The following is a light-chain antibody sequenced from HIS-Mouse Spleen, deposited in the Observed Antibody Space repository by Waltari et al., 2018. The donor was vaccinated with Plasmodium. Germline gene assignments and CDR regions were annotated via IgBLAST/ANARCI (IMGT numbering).Light chain of an antibody. V-gene: IGKV3-11*01. CDR3: QQRSNWPSLT. CDR2: EAS. CDR1: QSVSSY. J-gene: IGKJ4*01. Sequence: EIVLTRSPATLSLSPGERATLSCRASQSVSSYLAWYQQKPGQAPRLLISEASNRATGIPARFSGSGSGTDFTLTISSLEPEDFAVYYCQQRSNWPSLTFGGGTKVEIK.